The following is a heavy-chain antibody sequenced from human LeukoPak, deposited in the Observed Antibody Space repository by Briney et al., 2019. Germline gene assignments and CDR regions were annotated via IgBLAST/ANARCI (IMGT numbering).Heavy chain of an antibody. D-gene: IGHD6-19*01. CDR2: ISGSGGSI. Sequence: GGSLRLSCAASGFTFSSYAMSWVRQTPGKGLEWGSSISGSGGSIYYADSVKGRFTISRDNSKNTLYLQMGSLRGEDTAFYYCAKLVYSSGWRDYWGQGTLVTVSS. V-gene: IGHV3-23*01. J-gene: IGHJ4*02. CDR3: AKLVYSSGWRDY. CDR1: GFTFSSYA.